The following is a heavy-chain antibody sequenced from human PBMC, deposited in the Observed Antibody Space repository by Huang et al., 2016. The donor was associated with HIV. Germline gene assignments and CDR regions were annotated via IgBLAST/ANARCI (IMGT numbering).Heavy chain of an antibody. Sequence: QLQLQESGPGLVRPSETLSLTCSVSGGSVNSGYYYWGWIRQPPGKGLEWIAIVFYGGNTFYDPSLKSRVSMSVEPSKKRFSLNLSSVTAADTAVYFCARLPFDYVWGTQRQTALDELDVWGQGTMVTVSS. CDR1: GGSVNSGYYY. J-gene: IGHJ3*01. V-gene: IGHV4-39*01. CDR3: ARLPFDYVWGTQRQTALDELDV. D-gene: IGHD3-16*01. CDR2: VFYGGNT.